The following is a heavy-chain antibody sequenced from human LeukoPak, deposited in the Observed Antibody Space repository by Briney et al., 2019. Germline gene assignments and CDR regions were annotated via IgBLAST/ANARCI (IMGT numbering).Heavy chain of an antibody. CDR1: AYSFASYW. D-gene: IGHD2-2*03. CDR2: IYPGDSDT. Sequence: GGPLQITCKGSAYSFASYWIGWVGQMPGKSLEWMGIIYPGDSDTRYSPSFQGQVTISADKSISTAYLQWSSLKASDTAMYYCARHGGYCSSTSCPPSGGFDYWGQGTLVTVSS. V-gene: IGHV5-51*01. CDR3: ARHGGYCSSTSCPPSGGFDY. J-gene: IGHJ4*02.